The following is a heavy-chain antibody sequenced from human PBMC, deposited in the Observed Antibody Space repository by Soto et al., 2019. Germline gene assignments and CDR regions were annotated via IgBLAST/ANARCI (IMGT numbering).Heavy chain of an antibody. D-gene: IGHD7-27*01. V-gene: IGHV3-7*03. CDR2: IKQDGSEK. CDR1: GFTFSSYW. Sequence: GESLKISCAASGFTFSSYWMSWVRQAPGKGLEWVANIKQDGSEKYYVDSVKGRFTISRDNAKNSLYLQMNSLRAEDTAGYYCARDQDITGENEDFDYWGQGTLVTVSS. CDR3: ARDQDITGENEDFDY. J-gene: IGHJ4*02.